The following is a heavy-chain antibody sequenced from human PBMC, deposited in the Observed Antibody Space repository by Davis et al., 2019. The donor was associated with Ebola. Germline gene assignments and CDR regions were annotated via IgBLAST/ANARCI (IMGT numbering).Heavy chain of an antibody. J-gene: IGHJ5*02. D-gene: IGHD3-22*01. CDR2: ISGSGSST. V-gene: IGHV3-23*01. Sequence: GGSLRLSCVASQFTFIDSAMNWVRHIPGKGPEWVSSISGSGSSTYYADSVKGRFTISRDNSENTLFLQMNSLRVEDTAIYYCAKGNYDSSGYWGYWFDPWGQGTLVTVSS. CDR1: QFTFIDSA. CDR3: AKGNYDSSGYWGYWFDP.